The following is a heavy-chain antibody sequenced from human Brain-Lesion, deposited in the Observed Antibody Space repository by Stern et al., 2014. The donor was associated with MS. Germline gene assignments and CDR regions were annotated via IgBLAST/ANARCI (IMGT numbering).Heavy chain of an antibody. V-gene: IGHV4-4*02. Sequence: VPLLESGPGLVKPSGTLSLTCAVSGGSISSSNWWSWVRQSPGKGLEWIGEIYHSGGTKYSPSFESRVIISVDKSKNQFSLKLSYVTAADTAVYYCARELPDLNAFDIWGQGTMVTVSS. CDR1: GGSISSSNW. CDR2: IYHSGGT. CDR3: ARELPDLNAFDI. D-gene: IGHD1-14*01. J-gene: IGHJ3*02.